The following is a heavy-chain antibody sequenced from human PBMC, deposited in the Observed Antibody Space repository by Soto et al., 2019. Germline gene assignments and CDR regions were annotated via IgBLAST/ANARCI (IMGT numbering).Heavy chain of an antibody. CDR1: GFIFSAYG. CDR2: ISYDGNNE. D-gene: IGHD3-22*01. J-gene: IGHJ4*02. V-gene: IGHV3-30*18. CDR3: AKDTYYHDTTGYYVFDY. Sequence: GGSLRLSCAASGFIFSAYGIHWVRQAPGKGLERVAVISYDGNNEHYADSVKGRFTISRDNSKNSLFLQMSSLGAEDTAVYYCAKDTYYHDTTGYYVFDYWGQGTLVTVSS.